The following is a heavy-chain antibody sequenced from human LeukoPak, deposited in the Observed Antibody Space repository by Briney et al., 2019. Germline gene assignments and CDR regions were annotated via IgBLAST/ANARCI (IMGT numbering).Heavy chain of an antibody. CDR2: INSDGSST. CDR3: ARGDCGDYLGWFDP. D-gene: IGHD4-17*01. Sequence: GGSLRLSCAASGFTFSSYWMHWVRQAPGKGLVWVSRINSDGSSTSYADSVKGRFTISRDNAKNTLYLQMNSLRAEDTAVYYCARGDCGDYLGWFDPWGQGTLVTVSS. CDR1: GFTFSSYW. V-gene: IGHV3-74*01. J-gene: IGHJ5*02.